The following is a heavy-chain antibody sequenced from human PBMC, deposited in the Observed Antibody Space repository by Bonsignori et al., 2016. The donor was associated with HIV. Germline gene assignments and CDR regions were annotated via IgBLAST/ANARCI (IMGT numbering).Heavy chain of an antibody. Sequence: VRQAPGKALEWVSAISGSGGSTYYADSVKGRFTISRDNSKNTLYLQMNSLRAEDTAVYYCAKAPSGYDVGYFDYWGQGTLVTVSS. V-gene: IGHV3-23*01. CDR3: AKAPSGYDVGYFDY. J-gene: IGHJ4*02. D-gene: IGHD5-12*01. CDR2: ISGSGGST.